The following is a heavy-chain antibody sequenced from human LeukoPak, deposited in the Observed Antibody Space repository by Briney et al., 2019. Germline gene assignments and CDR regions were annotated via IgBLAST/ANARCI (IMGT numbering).Heavy chain of an antibody. CDR1: GGSISSYY. D-gene: IGHD6-13*01. V-gene: IGHV4-59*01. CDR3: ARDSSSWYQFDY. J-gene: IGHJ4*02. Sequence: SETLSLTCTVSGGSISSYYWSWIRQPPGKGLEWIGYIYYSGSTNYNPSLKSRVTISVDTSKNQFSLKLSSVTAADTAVYCCARDSSSWYQFDYWGQGTLVTVSS. CDR2: IYYSGST.